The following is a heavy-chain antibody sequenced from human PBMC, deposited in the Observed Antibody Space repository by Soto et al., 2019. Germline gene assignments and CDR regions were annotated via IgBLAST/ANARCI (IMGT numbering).Heavy chain of an antibody. J-gene: IGHJ4*02. Sequence: GGSLRLSCAASGFTFSSYGMHWVRQAPGKGLEWVAVIWYDGSNKYYADSVKGRFTISRDNSKNTLCLQMNSLRAEDTAVYYCARDRYCSSTSCQYYFDYWGQGTLVTVSS. CDR2: IWYDGSNK. V-gene: IGHV3-33*01. CDR3: ARDRYCSSTSCQYYFDY. D-gene: IGHD2-2*01. CDR1: GFTFSSYG.